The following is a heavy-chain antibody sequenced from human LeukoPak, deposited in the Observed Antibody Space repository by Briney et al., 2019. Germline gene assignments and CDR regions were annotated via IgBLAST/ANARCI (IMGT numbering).Heavy chain of an antibody. D-gene: IGHD3-10*01. V-gene: IGHV3-30-3*01. CDR2: ISYDGSNK. Sequence: PGRSLRLSCAASGFTFSSYAMHWVRQAPGKGLEWVAVISYDGSNKYYADSVKGRFTISRDNSKNTLYLQMNSLRAEDTAVYYCAGGFVDYWSQGTLVTVSS. CDR1: GFTFSSYA. CDR3: AGGFVDY. J-gene: IGHJ4*02.